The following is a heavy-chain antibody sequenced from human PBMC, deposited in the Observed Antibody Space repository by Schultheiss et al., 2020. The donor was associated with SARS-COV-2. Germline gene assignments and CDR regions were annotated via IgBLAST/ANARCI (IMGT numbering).Heavy chain of an antibody. CDR1: GFTFSSYW. J-gene: IGHJ1*01. V-gene: IGHV3-53*01. Sequence: GGSLRLSCAASGFTFSSYWMSWVRQAPGKGLEWVSVIYSGGSTYYADSVKGRFTISRDNSKDTLYLQMHSLRPDDTAVYYCAKVVGAPGDWGQGTLVTVSS. CDR3: AKVVGAPGD. D-gene: IGHD2-15*01. CDR2: IYSGGST.